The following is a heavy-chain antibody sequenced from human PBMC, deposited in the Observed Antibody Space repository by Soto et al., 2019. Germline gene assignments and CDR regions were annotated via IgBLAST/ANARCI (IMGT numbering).Heavy chain of an antibody. CDR1: GGSFSGYY. CDR3: ARGPSSWYEGTLFDY. V-gene: IGHV4-34*01. J-gene: IGHJ4*02. CDR2: INHSGST. Sequence: QVQLQQWGAGLLKPSETLSLTCAVYGGSFSGYYWSWLRQPPGKGLEWIGEINHSGSTNYNPSLKGRVTISVDTSKNQFSLKLSSVTAADTAVYYCARGPSSWYEGTLFDYWGQGTLVTVSS. D-gene: IGHD6-13*01.